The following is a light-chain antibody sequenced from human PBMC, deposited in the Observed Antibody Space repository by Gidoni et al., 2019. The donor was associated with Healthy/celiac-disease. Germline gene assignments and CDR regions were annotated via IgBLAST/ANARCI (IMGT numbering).Light chain of an antibody. CDR1: QSMSSY. CDR3: QQSYSTPPT. Sequence: DIQMTQSPSSLSAPVGDRVTITCRASQSMSSYLNWYQQKPGKAPKLLIYSASSLQSGVPSRFSGSGSGTDFTLTISSLQPEDFATYYCQQSYSTPPTFXXXTKVEIK. V-gene: IGKV1-39*01. CDR2: SAS. J-gene: IGKJ1*01.